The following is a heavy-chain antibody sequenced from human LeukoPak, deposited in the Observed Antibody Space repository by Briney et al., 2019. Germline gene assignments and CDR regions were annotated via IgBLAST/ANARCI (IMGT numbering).Heavy chain of an antibody. V-gene: IGHV4-34*01. CDR3: ARTYYYGSGSTRDDAFDI. Sequence: SETLSLTCAVYGGSFSGYYWSWIRQPPGRGLEWIGEINHSGSTNYNPSLKSRVTISVDTSKNQFSLKLSSVTAADTAVYYCARTYYYGSGSTRDDAFDIWGQGTMVTVSS. CDR2: INHSGST. J-gene: IGHJ3*02. D-gene: IGHD3-10*01. CDR1: GGSFSGYY.